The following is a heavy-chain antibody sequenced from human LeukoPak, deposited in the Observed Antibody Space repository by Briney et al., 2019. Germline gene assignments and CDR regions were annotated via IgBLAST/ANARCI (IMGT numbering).Heavy chain of an antibody. J-gene: IGHJ2*01. V-gene: IGHV4-30-2*01. CDR3: ARYSSTWPYWYFDL. D-gene: IGHD6-13*01. CDR1: GGSISSGGSS. CDR2: ISHSGST. Sequence: SQTLSLTYVVSGGSISSGGSSWSWIRQPPGKGLEWIGYISHSGSTYYNPSLKSRVTISVDRSKNQFSLKLTSVTAADTAVYYCARYSSTWPYWYFDLWGRGTPVTVSS.